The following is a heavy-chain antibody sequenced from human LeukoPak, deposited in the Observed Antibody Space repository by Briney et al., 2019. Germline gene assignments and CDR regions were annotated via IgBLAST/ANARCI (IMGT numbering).Heavy chain of an antibody. D-gene: IGHD6-19*01. J-gene: IGHJ5*02. V-gene: IGHV1-46*01. CDR2: INPSGGST. Sequence: GASVKVSCKASGHTFTSYYMHWVRQAPGQGLEWMGIINPSGGSTSYAQKFQGRVTMTRDMSTSTVYMELSSLRSEDTAVYYCARQQQWLVGGSNWFDPWGQGTLVTVSS. CDR3: ARQQQWLVGGSNWFDP. CDR1: GHTFTSYY.